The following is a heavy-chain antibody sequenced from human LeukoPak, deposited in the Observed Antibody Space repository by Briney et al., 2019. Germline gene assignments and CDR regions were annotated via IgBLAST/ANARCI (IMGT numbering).Heavy chain of an antibody. Sequence: GGSLRLSCAASGFTFSSYSMNWVRQAPGKGLEWVSYISSSTIYYADSVKGRFTISRDNAKNSLYLQMNSLRAEDTAVYYCARASRWKGTRNYWGQGTLVTVSS. CDR3: ARASRWKGTRNY. CDR1: GFTFSSYS. J-gene: IGHJ4*02. V-gene: IGHV3-48*01. CDR2: ISSSTI. D-gene: IGHD4-23*01.